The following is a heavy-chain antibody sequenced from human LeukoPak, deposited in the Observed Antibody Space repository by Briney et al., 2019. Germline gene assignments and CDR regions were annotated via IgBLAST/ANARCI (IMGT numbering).Heavy chain of an antibody. CDR1: GFSFSRHA. CDR3: ARYGSGRNYIDPFDF. D-gene: IGHD3-10*01. CDR2: ISGGSDII. J-gene: IGHJ4*02. Sequence: GGSLRLSCAASGFSFSRHAMNWVRQAPGKGLEWISHISGGSDIIEYADSVRGRFTISRDNGRGSLYLQMNSLRVEDTAVYYCARYGSGRNYIDPFDFWGQGTLVAVSS. V-gene: IGHV3-48*01.